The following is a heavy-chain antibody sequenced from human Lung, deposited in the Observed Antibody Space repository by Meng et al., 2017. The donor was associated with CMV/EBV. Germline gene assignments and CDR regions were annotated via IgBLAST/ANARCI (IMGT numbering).Heavy chain of an antibody. CDR1: GFTLSSYW. Sequence: GGSLRLSFAASGFTLSSYWMSWVRQAPGKGLEWVANIKEDGSEKYYVDSVKGRFTISRDNAKNSLYVQMNSLRGEDTAVYYCARAYRAIDYWGQGTLVTVSS. J-gene: IGHJ4*02. V-gene: IGHV3-7*01. CDR2: IKEDGSEK. D-gene: IGHD1-26*01. CDR3: ARAYRAIDY.